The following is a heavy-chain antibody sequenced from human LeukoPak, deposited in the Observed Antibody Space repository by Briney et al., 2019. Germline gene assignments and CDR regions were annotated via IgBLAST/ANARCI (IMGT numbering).Heavy chain of an antibody. D-gene: IGHD6-13*01. CDR2: ISGSISRGTMI. CDR1: VFTFSDYY. CDR3: ARGAKTYSSNLVDN. Sequence: PGGSLRLSCAASVFTFSDYYMTWIRQAPWKGLEWVSYISGSISRGTMIFYADSVRGRFTVSRDNAKNSLSLEMNSLRVEDTAMYYCARGAKTYSSNLVDNWGQGTLVTVSS. J-gene: IGHJ4*02. V-gene: IGHV3-11*01.